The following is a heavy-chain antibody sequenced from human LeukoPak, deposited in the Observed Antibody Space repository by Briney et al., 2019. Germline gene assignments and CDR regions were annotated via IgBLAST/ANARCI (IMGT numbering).Heavy chain of an antibody. CDR2: IYYSGST. J-gene: IGHJ4*02. V-gene: IGHV4-59*01. CDR3: AGSRDTAMTTGGY. D-gene: IGHD5-18*01. CDR1: GGSISSYY. Sequence: SETLSLTCTVSGGSISSYYWSWIRQPPGKGLEWIGYIYYSGSTNYNPSLKSRVTISVDTSKNQFSLKLSSVTAADTAVYYCAGSRDTAMTTGGYWGQGTLVTASS.